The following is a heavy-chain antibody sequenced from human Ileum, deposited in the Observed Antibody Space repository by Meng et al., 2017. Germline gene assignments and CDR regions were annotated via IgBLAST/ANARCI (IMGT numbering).Heavy chain of an antibody. J-gene: IGHJ4*02. D-gene: IGHD4-23*01. CDR1: GFTLGTSQ. CDR2: ITQDGSEK. V-gene: IGHV3-7*01. Sequence: GESLKISCVASGFTLGTSQMSWVRQAPGKGLEWVAKITQDGSEKYYVDSVKGRFTISRDNAKNSLYLQMNGLRAEDTAVYYCARDWRSFDYGGLCDYWGQGTLVTVSS. CDR3: ARDWRSFDYGGLCDY.